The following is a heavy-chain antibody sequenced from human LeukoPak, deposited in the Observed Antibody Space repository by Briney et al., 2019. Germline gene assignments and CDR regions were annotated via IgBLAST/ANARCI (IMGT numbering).Heavy chain of an antibody. V-gene: IGHV1-18*01. D-gene: IGHD3-22*01. CDR3: ARASVDSSGYYYYFDY. Sequence: ASVKVSCKASGYTFTSYGISWVRQAPGQGLEWMGWISAYNGNTNYAQKLQGRVAMTTDTSTSTAYMELRSLRSDDTAVYYCARASVDSSGYYYYFDYWGQGTLVTVSS. J-gene: IGHJ4*02. CDR1: GYTFTSYG. CDR2: ISAYNGNT.